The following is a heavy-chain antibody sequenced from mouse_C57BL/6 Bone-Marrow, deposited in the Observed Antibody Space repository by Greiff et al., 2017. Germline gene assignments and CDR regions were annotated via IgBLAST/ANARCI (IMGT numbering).Heavy chain of an antibody. V-gene: IGHV5-6*02. Sequence: EVKLMESGGDLVKPGGSLKLSCAASGFTFSSYGMSWVRQTPDKRLEWVATISSGGSYTYYPDSVKGRFTISRDNAKNTLYLQMSSLKSEDTAMYYCARRALLRRDFDVWGTGTTVTVSS. J-gene: IGHJ1*03. CDR1: GFTFSSYG. D-gene: IGHD1-1*01. CDR3: ARRALLRRDFDV. CDR2: ISSGGSYT.